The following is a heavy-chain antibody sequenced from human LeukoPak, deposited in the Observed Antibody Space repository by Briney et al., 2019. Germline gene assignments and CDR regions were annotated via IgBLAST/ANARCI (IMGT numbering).Heavy chain of an antibody. J-gene: IGHJ5*02. V-gene: IGHV3-33*06. CDR3: AKDAFNCSSTSCYFRRPLNWFDP. CDR2: IWYDGSNK. Sequence: PGGSLRLSCAASGFTFSSYGMHWVRQAPGKGLEWVAVIWYDGSNKYYADSVKGRFTISRDNSKNTLYLQMNSLRAEDTAVYYCAKDAFNCSSTSCYFRRPLNWFDPWGRGTLVTVSS. CDR1: GFTFSSYG. D-gene: IGHD2-2*01.